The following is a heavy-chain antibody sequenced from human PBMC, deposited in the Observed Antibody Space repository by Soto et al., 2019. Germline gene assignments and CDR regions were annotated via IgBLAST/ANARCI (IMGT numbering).Heavy chain of an antibody. CDR1: GYRFSMYW. J-gene: IGHJ6*02. CDR3: ASVATNAYGMDV. Sequence: GDSLNLCCTLSGYRFSMYWIAWDRQMPGQGLELMGIIYPGDSDTRYSPSFQGQVTISADKSISTAYLQWSSLKASDTAMYYCASVATNAYGMDVWGQGTTVTVSS. V-gene: IGHV5-51*01. D-gene: IGHD5-12*01. CDR2: IYPGDSDT.